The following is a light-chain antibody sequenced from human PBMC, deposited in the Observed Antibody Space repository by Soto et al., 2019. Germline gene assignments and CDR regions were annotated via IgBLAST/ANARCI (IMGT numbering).Light chain of an antibody. V-gene: IGLV2-8*01. J-gene: IGLJ1*01. CDR2: QVT. CDR3: MSYAGGNRFV. Sequence: QSALTHPPSASGSPGQSVTISCAGTINDVGGYNYVSWYQQHPCKVPQLMIYQVTKRPSGVPDRFSASKSDTTASLTISGLQAEDEGDYYCMSYAGGNRFVFGTGTKLTVL. CDR1: INDVGGYNY.